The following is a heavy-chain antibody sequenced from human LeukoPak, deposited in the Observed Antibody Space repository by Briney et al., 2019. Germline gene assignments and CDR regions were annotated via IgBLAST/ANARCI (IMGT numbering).Heavy chain of an antibody. D-gene: IGHD3-22*01. Sequence: GGSLRLSCAASGFTLSDYPMTWVRQAPGKGLQWVSLFDRGSLDTYYADSVRGRFTVSRDNDKNTLYLQMNNLRAEDKAVYYCARRGYESSGPKYYFDHWGQGILVTVSS. J-gene: IGHJ4*02. CDR3: ARRGYESSGPKYYFDH. CDR2: FDRGSLDT. CDR1: GFTLSDYP. V-gene: IGHV3-23*01.